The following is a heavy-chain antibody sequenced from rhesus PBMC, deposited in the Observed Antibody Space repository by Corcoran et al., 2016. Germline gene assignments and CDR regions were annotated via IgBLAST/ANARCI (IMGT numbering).Heavy chain of an antibody. CDR1: GGSISGYY. V-gene: IGHV4-127*01. CDR2: IGGSSGST. D-gene: IGHD6-31*01. J-gene: IGHJ4*01. CDR3: ARDRGSGWFDY. Sequence: QVQLQESGPGVVKPSETLSLTCAASGGSISGYYLWSWIRQPPGKGLEWIGYIGGSSGSTNYNPSLKSRVTISKDTSKNQFSLKLSSVTAADTAVYYCARDRGSGWFDYWGQGVLVTVSS.